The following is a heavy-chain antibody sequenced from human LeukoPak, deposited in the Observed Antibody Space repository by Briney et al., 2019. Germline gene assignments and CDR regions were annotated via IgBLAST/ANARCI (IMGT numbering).Heavy chain of an antibody. Sequence: PSETLSLTCTVSGDSISSYYWSWIRQPPGKGLEWIGYIYYSGSTNYSPSLKSRVTTSVDTSKSQFSLKLSSVTAADTAVYYCARSERIIMILGGAFDIWGQGTVVTVSS. CDR1: GDSISSYY. CDR3: ARSERIIMILGGAFDI. J-gene: IGHJ3*02. CDR2: IYYSGST. D-gene: IGHD3-22*01. V-gene: IGHV4-59*08.